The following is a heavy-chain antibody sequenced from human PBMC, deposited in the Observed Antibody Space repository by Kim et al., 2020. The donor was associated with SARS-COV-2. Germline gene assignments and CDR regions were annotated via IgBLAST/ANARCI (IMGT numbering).Heavy chain of an antibody. Sequence: GSEKSYVDVVKGQFTISRENTRNSLYLQMNSLRVEDTAVYYCVRGGGTFDNWGQGTLVTVSS. J-gene: IGHJ4*02. V-gene: IGHV3-7*03. CDR2: GSEK. CDR3: VRGGGTFDN. D-gene: IGHD1-1*01.